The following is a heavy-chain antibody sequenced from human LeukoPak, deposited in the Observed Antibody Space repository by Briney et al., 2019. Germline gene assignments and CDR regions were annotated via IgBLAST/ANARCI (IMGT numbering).Heavy chain of an antibody. Sequence: SETLSLTCSVAGGSINFYHWGWIRQSPGGRLEWIGDIHHTGSATYNPSLKSRVTILIETSKNQFSLQLTSVTAADAAVYYCARRHDFWSGYYSDSAWFDPWGQGTLVTVSS. CDR3: ARRHDFWSGYYSDSAWFDP. V-gene: IGHV4-59*13. CDR1: GGSINFYH. CDR2: IHHTGSA. J-gene: IGHJ5*02. D-gene: IGHD3-3*01.